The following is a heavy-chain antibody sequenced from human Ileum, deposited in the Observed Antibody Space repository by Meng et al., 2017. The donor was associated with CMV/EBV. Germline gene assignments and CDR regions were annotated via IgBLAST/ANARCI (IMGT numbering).Heavy chain of an antibody. CDR2: TNSDESDT. Sequence: GGSLRLSCEASGFAFSNHWMHWVRRAPGKGPVWVSRTNSDESDTAYAGSVKGRFTISRDNAKNSLYLQMNSLRVEDTAVYYCARDPCPSGVCYLDSWGQGTLVTVSS. J-gene: IGHJ4*02. V-gene: IGHV3-74*01. CDR3: ARDPCPSGVCYLDS. D-gene: IGHD2-8*01. CDR1: GFAFSNHW.